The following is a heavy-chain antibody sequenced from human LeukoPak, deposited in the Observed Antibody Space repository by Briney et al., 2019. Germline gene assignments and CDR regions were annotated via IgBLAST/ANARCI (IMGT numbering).Heavy chain of an antibody. V-gene: IGHV4-34*01. CDR1: GGSFSGYY. Sequence: PSETLSLTCAVYGGSFSGYYWSWIRQPPGKGLEWIGEINHSGSTNYNPSLKSRVTISVDTSKNRFSLKLSSVTAADTAVYYCASIDYDILTGYLNWGQGTLVTVSS. D-gene: IGHD3-9*01. CDR2: INHSGST. J-gene: IGHJ4*02. CDR3: ASIDYDILTGYLN.